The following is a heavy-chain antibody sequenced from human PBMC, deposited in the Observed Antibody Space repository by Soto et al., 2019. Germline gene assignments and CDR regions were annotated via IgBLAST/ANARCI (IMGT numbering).Heavy chain of an antibody. D-gene: IGHD2-2*01. CDR2: ISGSGDNT. J-gene: IGHJ6*02. Sequence: GGSLRLSCAASGFTFSDYAMTWVRLAPGKGLEWVSAISGSGDNTYYADSVKGRFTISRDTSENTLYLQMNSLRVDDTAVYYCAKGLRRGYCSRTSCYLNVALNYYYGMDVWGQGTTVTVSS. V-gene: IGHV3-23*01. CDR3: AKGLRRGYCSRTSCYLNVALNYYYGMDV. CDR1: GFTFSDYA.